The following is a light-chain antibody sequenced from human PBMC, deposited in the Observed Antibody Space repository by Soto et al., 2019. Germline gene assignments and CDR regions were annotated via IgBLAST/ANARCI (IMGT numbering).Light chain of an antibody. CDR3: QQYERPPFA. CDR1: QRLFNGY. V-gene: IGKV3-20*01. CDR2: DAS. J-gene: IGKJ2*01. Sequence: EIVLTQSTGTLSLFPGDSATLTCRASQRLFNGYLAWFQQKPGQAPRLLIYDASSRAAGVPDRFTGGGSGTDFTPTISGLEPDDFALYFCQQYERPPFAVGQGTKWDIK.